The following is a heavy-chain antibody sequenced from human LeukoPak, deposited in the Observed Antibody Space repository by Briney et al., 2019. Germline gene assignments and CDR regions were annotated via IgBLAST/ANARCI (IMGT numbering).Heavy chain of an antibody. Sequence: ASVKVSCKASGYTFTSYYMHWVRQAPGQGLEWMGIINPSGGSTSYAQKFQGRVTMTRGTSTSTVCMELSSLRSEDTAVYYCAREGGSGSWVYYYYGMDVWGQGTTVTVSS. V-gene: IGHV1-46*01. J-gene: IGHJ6*02. CDR1: GYTFTSYY. CDR2: INPSGGST. D-gene: IGHD3-10*01. CDR3: AREGGSGSWVYYYYGMDV.